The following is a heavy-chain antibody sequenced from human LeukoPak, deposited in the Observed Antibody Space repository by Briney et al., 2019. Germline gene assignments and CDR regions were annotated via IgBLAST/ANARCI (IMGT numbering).Heavy chain of an antibody. Sequence: GGSLRLSCAASGFTFSSYGMHWVRQAPGKGLEWVAVISYDGSNKYYADSVKGRFTISRDNSKNTLYLQMNSLRAEDTAVYYYAKEGRYCSGGSCYSGYYFDYWGQGTLVTVSS. D-gene: IGHD2-15*01. CDR1: GFTFSSYG. V-gene: IGHV3-30*18. CDR2: ISYDGSNK. J-gene: IGHJ4*02. CDR3: AKEGRYCSGGSCYSGYYFDY.